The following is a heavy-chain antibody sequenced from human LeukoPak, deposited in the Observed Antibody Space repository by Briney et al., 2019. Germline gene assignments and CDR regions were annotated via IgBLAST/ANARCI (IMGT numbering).Heavy chain of an antibody. D-gene: IGHD6-13*01. CDR2: IYTSGST. Sequence: SETLSLTCTVSGGSISSYYWSWIRQPAGKGLEWIGRIYTSGSTNYNPSLKSRLTMSVDTSKNQFSLKLSSVTAADTAVYYCARLRYSSSWYQNWFDPGGQGTLVTVSS. CDR3: ARLRYSSSWYQNWFDP. CDR1: GGSISSYY. V-gene: IGHV4-4*07. J-gene: IGHJ5*02.